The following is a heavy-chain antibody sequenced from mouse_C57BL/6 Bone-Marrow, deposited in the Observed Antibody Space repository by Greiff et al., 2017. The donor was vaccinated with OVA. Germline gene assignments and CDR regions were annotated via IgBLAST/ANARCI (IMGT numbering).Heavy chain of an antibody. CDR3: VRQGYYGSSYAMDY. D-gene: IGHD1-1*01. J-gene: IGHJ4*01. V-gene: IGHV10-1*01. CDR1: GFSFNTYA. Sequence: DVMLVESGGGLVQPKGSLKLSCAASGFSFNTYAMNWVRQAPGKGLEWVARIRSKSNNYATYYADSVKDRFTISRDDSESMVYLEMNNLKTEDTAMYYCVRQGYYGSSYAMDYWGQGTSVTVSS. CDR2: IRSKSNNYAT.